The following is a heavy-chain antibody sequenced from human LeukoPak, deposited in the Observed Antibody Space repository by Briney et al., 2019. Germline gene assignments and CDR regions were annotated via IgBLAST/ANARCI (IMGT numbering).Heavy chain of an antibody. CDR1: GFSFTDYY. J-gene: IGHJ4*02. D-gene: IGHD1-26*01. CDR2: ISSSGTTI. V-gene: IGHV3-11*04. CDR3: ARAVKWDY. Sequence: GESLRLSCSASGFSFTDYYMSWIRQSPGKGLEWVSYISSSGTTIYYADSVKGRFTISRDTAKNTLYLQMNSLRVEDTAVYYCARAVKWDYWGQGALVTVSS.